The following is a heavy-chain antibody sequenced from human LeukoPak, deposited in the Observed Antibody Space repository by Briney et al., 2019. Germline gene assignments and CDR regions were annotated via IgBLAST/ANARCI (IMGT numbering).Heavy chain of an antibody. V-gene: IGHV3-11*04. CDR3: TREDYYYASGR. D-gene: IGHD3-10*01. J-gene: IGHJ4*02. CDR1: GFTFTDHY. CDR2: ISSGGDII. Sequence: GGSLRPSCAASGFTFTDHYMSWVRQAPGKGLEWVSYISSGGDIIYYADSVKGRFTISRDNAKNSLFLQMNSLRAEDTAVYYCTREDYYYASGRWAQGTPVTVSS.